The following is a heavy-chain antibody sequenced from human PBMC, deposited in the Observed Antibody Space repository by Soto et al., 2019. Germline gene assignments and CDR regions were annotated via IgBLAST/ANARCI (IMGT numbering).Heavy chain of an antibody. CDR1: GFTFSSYS. J-gene: IGHJ6*03. CDR2: ISSSSSSYI. CDR3: ARVFTKVLLWFGELSIHMPYYMDV. Sequence: PGGSLRLSCAASGFTFSSYSMNWVRQAPGKGLEWVSSISSSSSSYIYYADSVKGRFTISRDNAKNSLYLQMNSLRAEDTAVYYCARVFTKVLLWFGELSIHMPYYMDVWGKGTTVTVSS. D-gene: IGHD3-10*01. V-gene: IGHV3-21*01.